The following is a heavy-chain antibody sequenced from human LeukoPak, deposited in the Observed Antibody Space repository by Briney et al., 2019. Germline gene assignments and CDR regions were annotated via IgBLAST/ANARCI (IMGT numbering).Heavy chain of an antibody. J-gene: IGHJ4*02. D-gene: IGHD2-21*01. CDR3: ATVLIVVGRQGNGYFDY. CDR1: GYTLTELS. Sequence: ASVKVSCKVSGYTLTELSMHWVRQAPGKGLEWMGGFDPEDGETIYAQKFQGRVTMTEDTSTDTAYMELSSLRSEDTAVYYCATVLIVVGRQGNGYFDYWGQGTLVTVSS. V-gene: IGHV1-24*01. CDR2: FDPEDGET.